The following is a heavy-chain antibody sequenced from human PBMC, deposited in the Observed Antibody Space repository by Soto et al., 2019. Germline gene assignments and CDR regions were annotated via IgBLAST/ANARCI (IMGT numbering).Heavy chain of an antibody. CDR3: VQTTGWPGFDF. CDR1: GVSDKRFY. D-gene: IGHD6-19*01. Sequence: QVQLQESGPGLVKPSETLSLTCTVSGVSDKRFYYSWVRQSPGKGLEWIGNIYNGGTTNYNPSLKSRVAIFVDTSKNQLSVNLTSMTAADTAIYYCVQTTGWPGFDFWGQGILVTVSS. J-gene: IGHJ4*02. CDR2: IYNGGTT. V-gene: IGHV4-59*02.